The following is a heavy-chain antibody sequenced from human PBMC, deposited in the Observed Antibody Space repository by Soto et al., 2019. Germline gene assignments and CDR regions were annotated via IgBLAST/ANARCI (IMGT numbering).Heavy chain of an antibody. J-gene: IGHJ4*02. V-gene: IGHV1-18*01. CDR1: GNTFASHG. D-gene: IGHD3-22*01. Sequence: QVQLVQSGPEVKKPGASVKVSCKASGNTFASHGFSWVRQAPGQVLEWLGWISGFNGQTNYALKFQGRDPLTTYTATSSAYMELRSLRSDDTAVYFCARVVTRGGAVVSAYLGQGTLVSVSS. CDR3: ARVVTRGGAVVSAY. CDR2: ISGFNGQT.